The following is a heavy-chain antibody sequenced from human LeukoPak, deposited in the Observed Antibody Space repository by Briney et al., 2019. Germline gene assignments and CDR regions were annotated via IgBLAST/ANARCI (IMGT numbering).Heavy chain of an antibody. V-gene: IGHV4-39*01. CDR1: GGSISSSGYY. CDR2: IYYSGST. Sequence: QLQLQESGPGLVKPSETLSLTCTVSGGSISSSGYYWGWIRQSPGKGLEWIGTIYYSGSTDYNPSLKSRVTMSVDTSKNQFSLKLSSVTAADTAVYYCARSGGHDAFDIWGQGTMVTVSS. CDR3: ARSGGHDAFDI. D-gene: IGHD4-23*01. J-gene: IGHJ3*02.